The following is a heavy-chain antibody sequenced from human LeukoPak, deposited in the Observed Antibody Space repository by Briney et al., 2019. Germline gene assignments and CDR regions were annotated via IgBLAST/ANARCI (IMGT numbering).Heavy chain of an antibody. CDR2: IKSKTDGGTT. J-gene: IGHJ3*02. Sequence: GGSLRLSCAASGFTFSNAWMSWVRQAPGKGLEWVGRIKSKTDGGTTDYAAPVKGRFTISRDDSKNTLYLQMNSLKTEDTAVYYCTTQYDFWSGYYTHAFDIWGQGTMVTVSS. CDR3: TTQYDFWSGYYTHAFDI. V-gene: IGHV3-15*01. D-gene: IGHD3-3*01. CDR1: GFTFSNAW.